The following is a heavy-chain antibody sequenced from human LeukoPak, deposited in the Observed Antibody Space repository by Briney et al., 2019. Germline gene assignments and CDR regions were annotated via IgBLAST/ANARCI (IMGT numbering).Heavy chain of an antibody. D-gene: IGHD4-17*01. V-gene: IGHV3-23*01. J-gene: IGHJ3*02. Sequence: PGGSLRLSCTASGFTFSAYAMMWVRQAPGKGPEGGSAIRGSGSGGGTLYADSVKGRFTISRDNSKYTLFLQMNSLRAEDTAVYYCARDPNGDYIGAFDMWGPGTMVTVSS. CDR1: GFTFSAYA. CDR3: ARDPNGDYIGAFDM. CDR2: IRGSGSGGGT.